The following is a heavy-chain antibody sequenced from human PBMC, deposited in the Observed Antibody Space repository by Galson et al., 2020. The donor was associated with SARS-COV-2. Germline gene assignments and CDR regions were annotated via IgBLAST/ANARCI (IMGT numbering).Heavy chain of an antibody. CDR1: GDSISSSSYY. CDR3: GRSLKTSRAFDI. Sequence: ASETLSLTCTVSGDSISSSSYYWGRIRQPPGKGLEWIANNYYSGSTYYNPSLKSRVTISIDTTKNQFPLMVSPVTAADTAMYYCGRSLKTSRAFDIWGHGTMLTVSS. J-gene: IGHJ3*02. CDR2: NYYSGST. V-gene: IGHV4-39*01.